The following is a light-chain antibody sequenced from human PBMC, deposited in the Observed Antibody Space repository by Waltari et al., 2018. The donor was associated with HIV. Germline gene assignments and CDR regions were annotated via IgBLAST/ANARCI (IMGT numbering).Light chain of an antibody. Sequence: QSVLTQPPSASGTPGQRVTISCSGSRSNIGSNCVYWYQQLPGTAPKLLIYRNNQRPSGVPDRFSGSKSGTSASLAISGLRSEDEADYYCAAWDDSLLFGGGTKLTVL. CDR2: RNN. J-gene: IGLJ2*01. V-gene: IGLV1-47*01. CDR3: AAWDDSLL. CDR1: RSNIGSNC.